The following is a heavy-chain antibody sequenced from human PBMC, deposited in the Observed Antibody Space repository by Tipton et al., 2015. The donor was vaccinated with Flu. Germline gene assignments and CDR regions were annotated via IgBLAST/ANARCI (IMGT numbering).Heavy chain of an antibody. Sequence: TLSLTCTVSGGSISTYFWSWIRQPAGKGLEWIGRISASGSTVYNSSLESRVTLSRDTSKNHFSLRLGSVTAADTALYYCAGELRGYSGYMGSDAFDMWGAAIIVTVSS. D-gene: IGHD5-12*01. CDR3: AGELRGYSGYMGSDAFDM. CDR2: ISASGST. J-gene: IGHJ3*02. CDR1: GGSISTYF. V-gene: IGHV4-4*07.